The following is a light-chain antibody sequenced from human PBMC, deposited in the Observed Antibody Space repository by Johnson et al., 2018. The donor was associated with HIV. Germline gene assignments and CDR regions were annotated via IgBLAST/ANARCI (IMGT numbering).Light chain of an antibody. CDR2: DTI. J-gene: IGLJ1*01. Sequence: QSVLTQPPSVSAAPGQKVTISCSGSSSNIGNNYVSWYQQFPETAPKLLIYDTIKRHSGIPDRFSGSKSGTSATLGITGLQTGDEADYYCGTWDSSLNAYVFGAATKVAVL. V-gene: IGLV1-51*01. CDR1: SSNIGNNY. CDR3: GTWDSSLNAYV.